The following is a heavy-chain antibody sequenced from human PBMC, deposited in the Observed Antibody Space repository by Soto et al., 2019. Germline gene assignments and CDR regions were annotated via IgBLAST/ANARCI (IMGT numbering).Heavy chain of an antibody. CDR2: TFHSWPS. CDR3: ARVGYIAKDYFYSSGWDV. Sequence: QVQLQESGPGLVKDSQTLSLTCNVSGGYISGGPYYWSWIRQPPGKGLEWIGYTFHSWPSFYNTSLKSRLSISLDPSRNQFSLKMSSVTAADTAVYFCARVGYIAKDYFYSSGWDVWGQGTTVTVS. CDR1: GGYISGGPYY. J-gene: IGHJ6*02. D-gene: IGHD6-13*01. V-gene: IGHV4-30-4*01.